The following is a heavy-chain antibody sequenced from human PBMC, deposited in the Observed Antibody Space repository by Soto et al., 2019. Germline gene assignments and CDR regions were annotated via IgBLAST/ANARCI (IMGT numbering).Heavy chain of an antibody. J-gene: IGHJ6*02. CDR3: AREGRGYCSSTSCLYGMDV. CDR1: GGSISSGGYC. D-gene: IGHD2-2*01. CDR2: IYYSGST. V-gene: IGHV4-31*03. Sequence: SETLSLTCTVSGGSISSGGYCWSWIRQHPGKGLEWIGYIYYSGSTYYNPSLKSRVTISVDTSKNQFSLKLSSVTAADTAVYYCAREGRGYCSSTSCLYGMDVWGQGTTVTVSS.